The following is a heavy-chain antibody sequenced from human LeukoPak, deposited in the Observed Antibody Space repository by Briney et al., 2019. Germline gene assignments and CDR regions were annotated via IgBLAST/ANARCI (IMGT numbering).Heavy chain of an antibody. CDR3: ARAMATTRKLLDY. Sequence: ASVKVSCKASGYTFSSQYMHWVRQAPGQGLEWMGIINPGAGNTNYAQKLQGRVTMTGDTSTSTVYMELSSLRSEDTAVYYCARAMATTRKLLDYWGQGTLVTVSS. CDR1: GYTFSSQY. J-gene: IGHJ4*02. CDR2: INPGAGNT. V-gene: IGHV1-46*01. D-gene: IGHD5-24*01.